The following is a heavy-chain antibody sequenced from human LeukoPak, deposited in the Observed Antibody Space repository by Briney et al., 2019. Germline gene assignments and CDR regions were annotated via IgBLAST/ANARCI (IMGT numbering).Heavy chain of an antibody. CDR3: AKAGRAWFGESPVKYFDY. CDR2: ISWHSVDI. J-gene: IGHJ4*02. Sequence: GGSLRLSCAASGFTFDDYAMHWVRQAPGKGLEWVSGISWHSVDIGYADSVKGRFTISRDNAKNSLYLQINSLRAEDTAVYYCAKAGRAWFGESPVKYFDYWGQGTLVTVSS. V-gene: IGHV3-9*01. CDR1: GFTFDDYA. D-gene: IGHD3-10*01.